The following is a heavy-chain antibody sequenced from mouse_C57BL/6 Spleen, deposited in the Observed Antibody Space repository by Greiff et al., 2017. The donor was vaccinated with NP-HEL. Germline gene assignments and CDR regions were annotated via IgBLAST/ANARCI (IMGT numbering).Heavy chain of an antibody. J-gene: IGHJ3*01. CDR3: ARAFYDGYSAWFAY. Sequence: QVQLKQPGAELVKPGASVKLSCKASGYTFTSYWMHWVKQRPGQGLEWIGMIHPNSGSTNYNEKFKSKATLTVDKSSSTAYMQLSSLTSEDSAVYYCARAFYDGYSAWFAYWGQGTLVTVSA. CDR2: IHPNSGST. V-gene: IGHV1-64*01. CDR1: GYTFTSYW. D-gene: IGHD2-3*01.